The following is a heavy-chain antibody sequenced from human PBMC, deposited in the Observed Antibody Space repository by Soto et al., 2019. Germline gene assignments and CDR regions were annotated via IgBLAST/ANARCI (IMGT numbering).Heavy chain of an antibody. Sequence: PGGSLRLSCAASGFTFSSYAMHWVRQAPGKGLEWVAVISYDGSNKYYADSVKGRFTISRDNSKNTLYLQMNSLRAEDTAVYYCARVLRSGFGELFSPYYYYYGMDVWGQGTTVTVSS. V-gene: IGHV3-30-3*01. D-gene: IGHD3-10*01. CDR3: ARVLRSGFGELFSPYYYYYGMDV. CDR1: GFTFSSYA. J-gene: IGHJ6*02. CDR2: ISYDGSNK.